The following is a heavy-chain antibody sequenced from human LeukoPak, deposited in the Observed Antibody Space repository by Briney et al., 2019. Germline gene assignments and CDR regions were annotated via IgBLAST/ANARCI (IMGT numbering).Heavy chain of an antibody. D-gene: IGHD4-23*01. J-gene: IGHJ4*02. V-gene: IGHV4-59*01. Sequence: SETLSLTCTVSGGSISSYYWSWIRQPPGKGLEWIGYIYYSGSTNYNPSLKSRVTISVDASKNQFSLKLSSVTAADTAVYYCARRAGGYSHPYDYWGQGILVTVSS. CDR3: ARRAGGYSHPYDY. CDR1: GGSISSYY. CDR2: IYYSGST.